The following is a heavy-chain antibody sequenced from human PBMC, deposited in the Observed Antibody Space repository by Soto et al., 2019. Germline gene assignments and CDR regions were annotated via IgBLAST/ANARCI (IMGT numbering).Heavy chain of an antibody. CDR3: ARVTTYSGYDYDYFDY. CDR2: IYYSGSA. J-gene: IGHJ4*02. D-gene: IGHD5-12*01. V-gene: IGHV4-30-4*01. CDR1: GGSISSGDYY. Sequence: QVQLQESGPGLVKPSQTLSLTCTVSGGSISSGDYYWSWIRQPQGKGLEWIGYIYYSGSAYYNPSLKSRVTISVDTSKNQCSLKLSSVTAADTAVYYCARVTTYSGYDYDYFDYWGQGTLVTVSS.